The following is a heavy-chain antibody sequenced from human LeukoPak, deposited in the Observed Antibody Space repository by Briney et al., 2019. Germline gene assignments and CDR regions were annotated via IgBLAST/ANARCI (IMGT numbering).Heavy chain of an antibody. Sequence: GASVKVSCKASGYTFTSYYMHWVRQAPGQGLEWMGIINPSGGSTNYAQKFQGRVTMTRDTSTSTVYMELSSLRSEDTAVYYCARALEWLLWSMDVWGQGTTVTVSS. CDR2: INPSGGST. CDR3: ARALEWLLWSMDV. J-gene: IGHJ6*02. V-gene: IGHV1-46*01. D-gene: IGHD3-3*01. CDR1: GYTFTSYY.